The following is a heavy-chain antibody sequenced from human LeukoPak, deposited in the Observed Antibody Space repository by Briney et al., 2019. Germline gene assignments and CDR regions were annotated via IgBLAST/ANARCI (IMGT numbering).Heavy chain of an antibody. Sequence: SGGSLRLSCAASGFTFSSYWMSWVRQAPGKGLEWVANIKQDGSEKYYVDSVKGRFTISRDNAKNTLYLQMNSLRDDDTAVYHCVKDLTTVTTQGDYWGQGTLVTVSS. V-gene: IGHV3-7*01. J-gene: IGHJ4*02. CDR1: GFTFSSYW. CDR2: IKQDGSEK. CDR3: VKDLTTVTTQGDY. D-gene: IGHD4-17*01.